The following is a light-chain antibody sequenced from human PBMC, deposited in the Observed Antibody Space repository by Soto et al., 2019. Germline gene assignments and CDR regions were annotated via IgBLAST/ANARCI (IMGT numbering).Light chain of an antibody. CDR3: AAWDDSLSGPNWI. CDR1: SSNIGTNY. V-gene: IGLV1-47*01. Sequence: QSALTQPPSASGTPGQRVTISCSGSSSNIGTNYIYWYQHLPGVAPKLLIYTSDQRPSGVPDRFSGSKSGTSASLAISGLRSEDEADYYCAAWDDSLSGPNWIFGGGTKVTVL. CDR2: TSD. J-gene: IGLJ3*02.